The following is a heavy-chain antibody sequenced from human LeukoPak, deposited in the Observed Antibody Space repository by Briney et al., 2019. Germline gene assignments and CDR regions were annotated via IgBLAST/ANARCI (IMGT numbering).Heavy chain of an antibody. V-gene: IGHV1-3*01. CDR1: GYTFTSYA. J-gene: IGHJ4*02. D-gene: IGHD3-16*01. CDR3: ARKPLMFTFGGISNFDY. Sequence: RASVKVSCKASGYTFTSYAMHWVRQAPGQRLEWMGWINAGNGNTKYSQKFQGRVTITRDTSASTAYMELSSLRSEDMAVYYCARKPLMFTFGGISNFDYWGQGTLVTVSS. CDR2: INAGNGNT.